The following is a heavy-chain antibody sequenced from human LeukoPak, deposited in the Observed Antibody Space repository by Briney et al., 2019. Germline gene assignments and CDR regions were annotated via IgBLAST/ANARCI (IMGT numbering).Heavy chain of an antibody. D-gene: IGHD5-18*01. Sequence: PGGSLRLSCAASGFTFSSYGMHWVRQAPGKGLEWVAFIRYDGSNKYYADSVKGRFTISRDNSKNTLYLQMNRPRAEDTAVYYCAKDIRDTAMTYFDYWGQGTLVTVSS. J-gene: IGHJ4*02. V-gene: IGHV3-30*02. CDR2: IRYDGSNK. CDR1: GFTFSSYG. CDR3: AKDIRDTAMTYFDY.